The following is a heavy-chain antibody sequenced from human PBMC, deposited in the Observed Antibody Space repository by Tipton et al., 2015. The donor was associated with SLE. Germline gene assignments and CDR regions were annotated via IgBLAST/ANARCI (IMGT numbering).Heavy chain of an antibody. D-gene: IGHD6-19*01. V-gene: IGHV4-61*05. Sequence: TLSLTCTVSGGSISSSSYYWGWIRQPPGKGLEWIGYIYYSGSTNYNPSLKSRVTISVDTSKNQFSLKLSSVTAADTAVYYCASWSPEGTSGWSRFDYWGQGTLVTVSS. CDR1: GGSISSSSYY. J-gene: IGHJ4*02. CDR2: IYYSGST. CDR3: ASWSPEGTSGWSRFDY.